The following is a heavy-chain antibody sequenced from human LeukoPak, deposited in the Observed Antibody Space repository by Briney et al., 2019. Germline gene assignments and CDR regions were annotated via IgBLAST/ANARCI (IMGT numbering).Heavy chain of an antibody. J-gene: IGHJ3*02. V-gene: IGHV3-21*01. D-gene: IGHD6-6*01. CDR1: GFTFSSYS. CDR3: ARDGVYSSSYPDAFDI. CDR2: INSGSRCT. Sequence: GGSLRLSCAASGFTFSSYSMNWVRQAPGKGLEWVSSINSGSRCTYYADSVKGRFTISRDNATNSLYLQMNSRRAEDTAVYYGARDGVYSSSYPDAFDIGGQGTMLTLP.